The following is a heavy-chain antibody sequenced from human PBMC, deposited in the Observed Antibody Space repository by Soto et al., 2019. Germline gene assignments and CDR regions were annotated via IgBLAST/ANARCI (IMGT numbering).Heavy chain of an antibody. CDR1: GYTFTSYY. Sequence: GASVKVSCKASGYTFTSYYMHWVRQAPGQGLEWMGIINPSGGSPSYAQKFQGRVTMTRDTSTSTVYMELSSLRSEDTAVYYCARGLTDCSGGSCYFAFYYYGMDVWGQGTTVTVSS. J-gene: IGHJ6*02. CDR2: INPSGGSP. V-gene: IGHV1-46*01. CDR3: ARGLTDCSGGSCYFAFYYYGMDV. D-gene: IGHD2-15*01.